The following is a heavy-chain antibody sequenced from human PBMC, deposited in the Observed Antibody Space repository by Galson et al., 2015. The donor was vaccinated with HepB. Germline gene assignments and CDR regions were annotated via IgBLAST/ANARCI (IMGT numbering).Heavy chain of an antibody. Sequence: SLRLSCATSGFTFSDHWMNWVRQAPGKGLEWVANIKNDGSEIYYMDSVKGRFTISRDNAKNSLFLQMSALTAEDTAMSYCRVGHYSDDWGQGTLVTVSS. CDR2: IKNDGSEI. CDR1: GFTFSDHW. D-gene: IGHD1-26*01. V-gene: IGHV3-7*01. J-gene: IGHJ4*02. CDR3: RVGHYSDD.